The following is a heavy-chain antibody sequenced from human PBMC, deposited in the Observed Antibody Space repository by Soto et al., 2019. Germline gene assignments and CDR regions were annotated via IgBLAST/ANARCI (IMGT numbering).Heavy chain of an antibody. Sequence: GESLKISGKGSGYSFTSYWISWVHQMPGKGLEWMGRIDPSDSYTNYSPSFQGHVTFSADKSISTAYLQWSSLQASDTAMYYCARLAMASRRGYYGMDVWGQGTTVTVSS. V-gene: IGHV5-10-1*01. CDR2: IDPSDSYT. D-gene: IGHD6-19*01. CDR3: ARLAMASRRGYYGMDV. CDR1: GYSFTSYW. J-gene: IGHJ6*02.